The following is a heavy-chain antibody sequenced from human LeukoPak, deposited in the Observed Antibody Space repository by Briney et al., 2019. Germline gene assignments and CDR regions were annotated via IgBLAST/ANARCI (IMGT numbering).Heavy chain of an antibody. CDR3: ARVHPISRWFDP. CDR2: IIPIFGTA. J-gene: IGHJ5*02. Sequence: ASVKVSCKASGYTFTSYAMNWVRQAPGQGLEWMGGIIPIFGTANYAQKFQGRVTITADESTSTAYMELSSLRSEDTAVYYCARVHPISRWFDPWGQGTLVTVSS. D-gene: IGHD3-3*02. V-gene: IGHV1-69*13. CDR1: GYTFTSYA.